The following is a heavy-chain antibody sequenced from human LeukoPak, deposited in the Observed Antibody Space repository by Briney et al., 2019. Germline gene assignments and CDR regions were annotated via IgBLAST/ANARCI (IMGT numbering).Heavy chain of an antibody. CDR3: ASSNTGSYNDAFDI. Sequence: SETLSLTCTVSGDSIASYYWSWVRQPPGKGLEWIGYIYYSGSTKYNPSLKSRVSISVDTSKNQFSLKLNSVTAADTAVYYCASSNTGSYNDAFDIWGQGTMVTVSS. V-gene: IGHV4-59*01. CDR2: IYYSGST. D-gene: IGHD1-26*01. CDR1: GDSIASYY. J-gene: IGHJ3*02.